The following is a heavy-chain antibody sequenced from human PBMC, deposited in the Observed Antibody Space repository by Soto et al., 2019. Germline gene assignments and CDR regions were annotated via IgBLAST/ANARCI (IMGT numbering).Heavy chain of an antibody. CDR2: ISYDGSNK. D-gene: IGHD6-19*01. Sequence: GGSLRLSCAASGFTLSSYGMHWVRQAPGKGLEWVAVISYDGSNKYYADSVKGRFTISRDNSKNTLYLQMNSLRAEDTAVYYCAKMIAVAGTGYYYYYGMDVWGQGTTVTVSS. CDR3: AKMIAVAGTGYYYYYGMDV. V-gene: IGHV3-30*18. J-gene: IGHJ6*02. CDR1: GFTLSSYG.